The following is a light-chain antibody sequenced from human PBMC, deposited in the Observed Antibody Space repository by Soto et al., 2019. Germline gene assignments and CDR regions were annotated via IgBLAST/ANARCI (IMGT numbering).Light chain of an antibody. J-gene: IGLJ1*01. Sequence: QSVLTQPASVSGSPGQWITISCTGTSSDVGAYDYVSWYQQHPDKAPKLIIYEVSHRPSGVSHRFSASKSFNTATLTISGLQAEDEADYYCASHTTSNTRVFGTGTKLTVL. V-gene: IGLV2-14*01. CDR2: EVS. CDR1: SSDVGAYDY. CDR3: ASHTTSNTRV.